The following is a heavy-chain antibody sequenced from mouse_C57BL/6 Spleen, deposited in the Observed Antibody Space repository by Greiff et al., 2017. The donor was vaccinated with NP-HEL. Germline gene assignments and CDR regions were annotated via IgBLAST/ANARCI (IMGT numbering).Heavy chain of an antibody. CDR1: GFTFSDYY. CDR3: ARHVPHYYGSSYGYFDV. Sequence: EVKLQESGGGLVQPGGSLKLSCAASGFTFSDYYMYWVRQTPEKRLEWVAYISNGGGSTYYPDTVKGRFTISRDNAKNTLYLQMSRLKSEDTAMYYCARHVPHYYGSSYGYFDVWGTGTTVTVSS. V-gene: IGHV5-12*01. D-gene: IGHD1-1*01. J-gene: IGHJ1*03. CDR2: ISNGGGST.